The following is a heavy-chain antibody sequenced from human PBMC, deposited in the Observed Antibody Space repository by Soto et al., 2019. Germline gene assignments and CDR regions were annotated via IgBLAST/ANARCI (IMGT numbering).Heavy chain of an antibody. V-gene: IGHV3-48*02. Sequence: GGSLRLSCAASRFTFSDYSMNWVRQAPGKGLEWVSYISGGGETIYYADSVRGRFTISRDNAKNSLFLQMNSLGEEDTAVYYCARDPPYVILTGNYYYCDRMYVWTQGTTVTVSS. J-gene: IGHJ6*02. CDR2: ISGGGETI. CDR3: ARDPPYVILTGNYYYCDRMYV. CDR1: RFTFSDYS. D-gene: IGHD3-9*01.